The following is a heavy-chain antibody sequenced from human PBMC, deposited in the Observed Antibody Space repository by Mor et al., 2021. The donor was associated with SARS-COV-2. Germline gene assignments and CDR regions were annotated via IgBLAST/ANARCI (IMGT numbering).Heavy chain of an antibody. Sequence: STYYNPSLKSRVTISVDTSKNQFSLKLSSVTAADPAVYYCARGIQLWLEVDYWGQGTLVTVSS. V-gene: IGHV4-39*07. CDR3: ARGIQLWLEVDY. CDR2: ST. J-gene: IGHJ4*02. D-gene: IGHD5-18*01.